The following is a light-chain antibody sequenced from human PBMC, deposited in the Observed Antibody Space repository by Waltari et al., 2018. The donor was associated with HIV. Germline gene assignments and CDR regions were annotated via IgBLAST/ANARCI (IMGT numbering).Light chain of an antibody. Sequence: AIQMTQSPPSLPASVGDRVTITCRASQNIRRDLGWYQQKPGKAPKLLSYAASTLQTGVSSRFRGGGSGTEFTLTINGLQSEDSATYYCLQDDSFPLTFGPGTKVDLK. V-gene: IGKV1-6*01. CDR1: QNIRRD. CDR2: AAS. CDR3: LQDDSFPLT. J-gene: IGKJ3*01.